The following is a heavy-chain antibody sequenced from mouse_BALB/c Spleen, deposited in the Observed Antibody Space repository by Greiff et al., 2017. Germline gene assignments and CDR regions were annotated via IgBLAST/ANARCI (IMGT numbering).Heavy chain of an antibody. CDR1: GFNIKDTY. CDR3: ARAFYGSSFYAMDY. CDR2: IDPANGNT. D-gene: IGHD1-1*01. Sequence: EVKLMESGAELVKPGASVKLSCTASGFNIKDTYMHWVKQRPEQGLEWIGRIDPANGNTKYDPKFQGKATITADTSSNTAYLQLSSLTSEDTAVYYCARAFYGSSFYAMDYWGQGTSVTVSS. V-gene: IGHV14-3*02. J-gene: IGHJ4*01.